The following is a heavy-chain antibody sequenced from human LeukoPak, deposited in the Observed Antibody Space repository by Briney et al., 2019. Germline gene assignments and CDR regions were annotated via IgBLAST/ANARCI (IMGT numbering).Heavy chain of an antibody. CDR2: IYYSGST. CDR1: GGSISSYY. Sequence: PSETLSLTCTVSGGSISSYYWSWIRQPPGKGLEWIGYIYYSGSTNSNPSLKSRVTISVDTSKNQFSLKLSSVTAADTAVYYCARHRPDYIPSGFDYWGQGTLVTVSS. CDR3: ARHRPDYIPSGFDY. J-gene: IGHJ4*02. V-gene: IGHV4-59*08. D-gene: IGHD3-16*01.